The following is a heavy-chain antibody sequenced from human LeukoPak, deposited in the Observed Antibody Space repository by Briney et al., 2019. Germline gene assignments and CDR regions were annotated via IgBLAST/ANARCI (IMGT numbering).Heavy chain of an antibody. CDR3: ARQISDYYYYYIDV. D-gene: IGHD3-10*01. J-gene: IGHJ6*03. CDR2: IYYSGTT. CDR1: GGSISSSHYY. V-gene: IGHV4-39*01. Sequence: SETLSLTCTVSGGSISSSHYYWGWIRQTPGKGLEWFGTIYYSGTTYYNPSLESRATISEDTSKNQFSLMLRSVTAADTAVYYCARQISDYYYYYIDVWGKGTTVTVSS.